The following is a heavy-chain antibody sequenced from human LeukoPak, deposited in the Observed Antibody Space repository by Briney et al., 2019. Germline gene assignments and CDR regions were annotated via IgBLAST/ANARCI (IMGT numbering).Heavy chain of an antibody. V-gene: IGHV4-39*01. CDR1: GGSISSSSYY. D-gene: IGHD2-15*01. Sequence: SETLSLTCTVSGGSISSSSYYWGWIRQPPEKGLEWIGSIYYSGSTYYNPSLKSRVTISVDTSKNQFSLKLSSVTAADTAVYYCATYPSGSWYPSSNNWFDPWGQGTLVTVSS. J-gene: IGHJ5*02. CDR2: IYYSGST. CDR3: ATYPSGSWYPSSNNWFDP.